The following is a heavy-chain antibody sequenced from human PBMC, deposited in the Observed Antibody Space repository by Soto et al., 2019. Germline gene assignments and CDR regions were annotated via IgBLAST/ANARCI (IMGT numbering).Heavy chain of an antibody. CDR1: GYSFTSYW. Sequence: GESLKISCKCSGYSFTSYWISWVRQIPGKGLEWMGRIDPSDSYTNDSPSFQGHVTISADKSISTAYLQWSSLKASDTAMYYCARPGSYYYGSGSPKDYYYYYGMDVWGQGTTVTVSS. V-gene: IGHV5-10-1*01. CDR2: IDPSDSYT. D-gene: IGHD3-10*01. J-gene: IGHJ6*02. CDR3: ARPGSYYYGSGSPKDYYYYYGMDV.